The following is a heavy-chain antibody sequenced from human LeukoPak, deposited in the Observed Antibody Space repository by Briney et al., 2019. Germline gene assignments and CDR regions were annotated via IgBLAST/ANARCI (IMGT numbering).Heavy chain of an antibody. CDR1: GFTFSSYA. V-gene: IGHV3-30-3*01. CDR3: ARDIVVVPAAIPSWHYYYGMDV. D-gene: IGHD2-2*01. CDR2: ISYDGSNK. J-gene: IGHJ6*02. Sequence: GGSLRLSCAASGFTFSSYAMHWVRQAPGEGLEWVAVISYDGSNKYYADSVKGRFTISRDNSKNTLYLQMNSLRAEDTAVYYCARDIVVVPAAIPSWHYYYGMDVWGQGTTVTVSS.